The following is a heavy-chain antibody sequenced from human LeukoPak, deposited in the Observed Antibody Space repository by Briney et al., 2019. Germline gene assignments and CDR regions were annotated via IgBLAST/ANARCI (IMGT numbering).Heavy chain of an antibody. D-gene: IGHD2-15*01. V-gene: IGHV3-7*05. J-gene: IGHJ4*02. CDR1: GFAFSSYW. Sequence: GGSLRLSCAASGFAFSSYWMSWVRQAPRKGLEWVANIKQDGSEKYYVDSVKGRFTISRDNAKNSLYLQMNSLRAEDTAVYYCARDVSGHYCSGGSCYKGSLWGQGTLVTVSS. CDR3: ARDVSGHYCSGGSCYKGSL. CDR2: IKQDGSEK.